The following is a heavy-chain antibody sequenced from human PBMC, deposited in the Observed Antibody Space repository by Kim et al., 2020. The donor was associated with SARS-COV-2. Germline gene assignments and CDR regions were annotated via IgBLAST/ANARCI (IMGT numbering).Heavy chain of an antibody. D-gene: IGHD3-22*01. V-gene: IGHV3-33*01. CDR3: ARWVGQNSGGYLDY. J-gene: IGHJ4*02. CDR1: GFTFGGYG. CDR2: IWYDGSNA. Sequence: GGSLRLSCAASGFTFGGYGMHWVRQAPGKGLEWVTFIWYDGSNAYYIDSVKGRFTISRDNSKNTLHLQMDSLRVEDTAVYFCARWVGQNSGGYLDYLGQGTLVTVSS.